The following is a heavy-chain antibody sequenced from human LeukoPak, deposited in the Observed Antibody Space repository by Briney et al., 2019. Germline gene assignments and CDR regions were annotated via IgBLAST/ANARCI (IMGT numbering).Heavy chain of an antibody. D-gene: IGHD6-19*01. CDR1: GFSVSSSF. Sequence: PGGSLRLSCAASGFSVSSSFMSWVRQAPGKGLEWVSAISGSGGSTYSADSVKARFTISRDNSKNTVYLQMNSLRVEDTAVYYCAKDNGWSRNPFEYWGQGTLVTVSS. V-gene: IGHV3-23*01. CDR2: ISGSGGST. J-gene: IGHJ4*02. CDR3: AKDNGWSRNPFEY.